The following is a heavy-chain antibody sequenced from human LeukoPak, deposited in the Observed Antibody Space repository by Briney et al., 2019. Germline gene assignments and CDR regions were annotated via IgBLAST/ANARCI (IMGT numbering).Heavy chain of an antibody. V-gene: IGHV1-2*02. J-gene: IGHJ3*02. CDR2: INPNSGGT. Sequence: ASVKVSCKASGYTFTGYYMNWVRQAPGQGLEWMGWINPNSGGTNYAQKFQGRVTMTRDTSISTAYMELSRLRSDDTAVYYCARDDNDYNAFDIWGQGTMVTVSS. CDR1: GYTFTGYY. CDR3: ARDDNDYNAFDI. D-gene: IGHD4-11*01.